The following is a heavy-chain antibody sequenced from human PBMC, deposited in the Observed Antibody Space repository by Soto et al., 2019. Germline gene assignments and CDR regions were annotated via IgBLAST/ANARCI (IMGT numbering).Heavy chain of an antibody. J-gene: IGHJ3*02. CDR1: GFTFSSYG. CDR3: AKTLLITGTTGDAFDI. V-gene: IGHV3-30*18. CDR2: ISYDGSNK. D-gene: IGHD1-20*01. Sequence: QVQLVESGGGVVQPGRSLRLSCAASGFTFSSYGMHWVRQAPGKGLEWVAVISYDGSNKYYADSVKGRFTISTDNSKNTLYLQMNSLRAEDTAVYYCAKTLLITGTTGDAFDIWGQGTMVTVSS.